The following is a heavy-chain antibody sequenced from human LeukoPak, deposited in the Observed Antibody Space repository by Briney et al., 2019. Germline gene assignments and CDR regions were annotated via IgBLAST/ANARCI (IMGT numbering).Heavy chain of an antibody. CDR1: GFTFSTYG. CDR3: AKDGPLLWFGPTDA. J-gene: IGHJ5*02. CDR2: VSSTGSGT. D-gene: IGHD3-10*01. Sequence: GGSLRLSCVASGFTFSTYGMSWVRQAPGKGLEWAAAVSSTGSGTYYPDSLKGRFIISRDNSQNTAFLQMNSLRPEDTAFYFCAKDGPLLWFGPTDAWGQGILVTVSS. V-gene: IGHV3-23*01.